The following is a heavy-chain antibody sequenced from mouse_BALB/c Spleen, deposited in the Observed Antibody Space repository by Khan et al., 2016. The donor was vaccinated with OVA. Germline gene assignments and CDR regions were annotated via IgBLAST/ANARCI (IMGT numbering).Heavy chain of an antibody. CDR1: GYSFITYW. D-gene: IGHD1-3*01. CDR3: ARRGLNGIFVC. Sequence: QVQLQQSGAELAKPGASLKMSCTASGYSFITYWIHWVKQRPGQGLEWIGYIDPSTGYTEYNQKFKDKATLTTDKSSSAAYMQLTSLTSEDSAVYYCARRGLNGIFVCWGQGTLVTVSA. CDR2: IDPSTGYT. V-gene: IGHV1-7*01. J-gene: IGHJ3*01.